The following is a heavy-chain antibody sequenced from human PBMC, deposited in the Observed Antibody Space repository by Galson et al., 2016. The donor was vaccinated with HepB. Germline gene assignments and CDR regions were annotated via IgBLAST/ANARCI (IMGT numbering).Heavy chain of an antibody. CDR2: IIPIFDTT. J-gene: IGHJ4*02. D-gene: IGHD3-9*01. CDR1: GGSFGSYG. Sequence: SVKVSCKASGGSFGSYGLSWVRQAPGQGPEWMGGIIPIFDTTNYAEKFQGRVTITADESTTTVYMAMNSLRYEDTAVYFCARQLTGYNYFFDLWGQGTLVTVSS. V-gene: IGHV1-69*13. CDR3: ARQLTGYNYFFDL.